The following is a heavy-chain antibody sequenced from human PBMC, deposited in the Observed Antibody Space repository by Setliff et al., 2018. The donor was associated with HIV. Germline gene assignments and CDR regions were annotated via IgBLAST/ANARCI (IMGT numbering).Heavy chain of an antibody. D-gene: IGHD2-21*02. J-gene: IGHJ3*02. Sequence: ASVKVSCKASGYTFTGYYMHWVRQAPGQGLEWMGWINPNSGGTNYAQKFQGRVTMTRDTSISTAYMELSRLRSDDTAVYYCARGGVVVVTAVWGDAFDIWGQGTVVTVSS. CDR1: GYTFTGYY. CDR2: INPNSGGT. CDR3: ARGGVVVVTAVWGDAFDI. V-gene: IGHV1-2*02.